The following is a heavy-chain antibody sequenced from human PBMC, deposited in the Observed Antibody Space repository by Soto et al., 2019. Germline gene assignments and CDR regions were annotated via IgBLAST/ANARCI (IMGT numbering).Heavy chain of an antibody. CDR3: ASSANRIVVVPEH. V-gene: IGHV1-69*01. D-gene: IGHD2-2*01. J-gene: IGHJ4*02. CDR2: IIPICGTA. CDR1: GGTFSSYA. Sequence: QVQLVQSGAEVKKPGSSVKVSCKASGGTFSSYAISCVRQAPGQGLKWMGGIIPICGTANYAQKFQGRVMIPADESTSTAYMELSSLRQEDTVVYYCASSANRIVVVPEHWGQGTLVTVSS.